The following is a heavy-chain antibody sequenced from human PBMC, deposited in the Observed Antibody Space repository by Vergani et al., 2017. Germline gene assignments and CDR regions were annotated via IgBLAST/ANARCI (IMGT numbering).Heavy chain of an antibody. Sequence: QVHLVESGGGVVQPGRSLRLSCVVSGFTSSYYGMHWVRQAPGKGLEWVAVISYDGTQKYSADSVKGRFTISRDNSKSTPYLQMNSLRTEDTAVYYCATKSCGTPGCQIGYFREWGQGTLVTVSS. CDR2: ISYDGTQK. CDR3: ATKSCGTPGCQIGYFRE. J-gene: IGHJ1*01. CDR1: GFTSSYYG. V-gene: IGHV3-30*03. D-gene: IGHD1-1*01.